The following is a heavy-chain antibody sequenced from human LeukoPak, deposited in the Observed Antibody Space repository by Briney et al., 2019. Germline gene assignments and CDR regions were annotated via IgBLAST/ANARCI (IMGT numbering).Heavy chain of an antibody. CDR1: GFIFSNYA. CDR2: IRGSGLRT. CDR3: ARGWMVKYYFDY. Sequence: GGSVRLSCAASGFIFSNYAMAWVRQTPGKGLEWVSAIRGSGLRTNYADSARGRFIISRDNSKNTVDLQIDSLRAEDTAIYYCARGWMVKYYFDYWGQGTLVTVSS. D-gene: IGHD6-19*01. J-gene: IGHJ4*02. V-gene: IGHV3-23*01.